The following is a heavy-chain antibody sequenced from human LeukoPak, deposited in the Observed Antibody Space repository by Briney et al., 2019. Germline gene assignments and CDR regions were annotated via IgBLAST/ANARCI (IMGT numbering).Heavy chain of an antibody. Sequence: GGSLRLSCAVSGFTFSTYWMHWIRQAPGEGLVWVSRIDEHGTTTDYADSVRGRFIISRDNARNTLYLHMNRLRVEDTAIYYCARDVAVAGSHWGQGALVTVSS. CDR1: GFTFSTYW. CDR2: IDEHGTTT. CDR3: ARDVAVAGSH. V-gene: IGHV3-74*01. D-gene: IGHD3-10*01. J-gene: IGHJ4*02.